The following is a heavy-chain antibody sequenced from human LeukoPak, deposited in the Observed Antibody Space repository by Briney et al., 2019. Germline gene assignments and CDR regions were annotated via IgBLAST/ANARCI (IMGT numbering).Heavy chain of an antibody. J-gene: IGHJ4*02. CDR2: ISHSSDYI. V-gene: IGHV3-21*01. CDR3: ARGFGITLVRGVTLYFDY. Sequence: GGPLRLSCEASEFNFNIYSMNWVRQAPGKALEGVSSISHSSDYIYYAHSVKGRFTISRDNAKSSLYLQMNSLRAEDTAVYYCARGFGITLVRGVTLYFDYWGQGALVTVSS. CDR1: EFNFNIYS. D-gene: IGHD3-10*01.